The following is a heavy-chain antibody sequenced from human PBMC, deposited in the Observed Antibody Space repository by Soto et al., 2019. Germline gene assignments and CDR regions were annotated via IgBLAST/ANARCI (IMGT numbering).Heavy chain of an antibody. V-gene: IGHV3-11*06. CDR2: ISGRSDNI. Sequence: GGSLRLSCSASGFTFSNYLMSLILQAPGKGLDWFSVISGRSDNIKYADSVKGRFTISRDNAKNSLYLQMNSLSDEDTAVYYCVRASARIVVVPRVDGDDWLDPWGQGTLVSVSS. CDR1: GFTFSNYL. D-gene: IGHD2-2*01. CDR3: VRASARIVVVPRVDGDDWLDP. J-gene: IGHJ5*02.